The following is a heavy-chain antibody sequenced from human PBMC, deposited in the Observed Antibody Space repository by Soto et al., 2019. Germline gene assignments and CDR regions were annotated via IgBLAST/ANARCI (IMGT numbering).Heavy chain of an antibody. V-gene: IGHV1-24*01. CDR2: FDPEDGET. J-gene: IGHJ4*02. CDR3: ATVSVVVPAAMDY. D-gene: IGHD2-2*01. Sequence: ASVKVSCKXSGYTLTELSMHWVRQAPGKGLEWMGGFDPEDGETIYAQKFQGRVTMTEDTSTDTAYMELSSLRSEDTAAYYCATVSVVVPAAMDYWGQGTLVTVSS. CDR1: GYTLTELS.